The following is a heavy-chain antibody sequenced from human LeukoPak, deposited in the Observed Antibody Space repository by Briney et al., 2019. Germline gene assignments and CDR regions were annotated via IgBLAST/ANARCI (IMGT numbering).Heavy chain of an antibody. J-gene: IGHJ6*02. V-gene: IGHV1-18*01. Sequence: ASVKVSCKASGGTFSSYGISWVRQAPGQGLEWMGWISAYNGNTNYAQKLQGRVTMTTDTSTSTAYMELRSLRSDDTAVYYCARSAYYDFWSGYYESYYYYGMDVWGQGTTVTVSS. CDR1: GGTFSSYG. CDR2: ISAYNGNT. D-gene: IGHD3-3*01. CDR3: ARSAYYDFWSGYYESYYYYGMDV.